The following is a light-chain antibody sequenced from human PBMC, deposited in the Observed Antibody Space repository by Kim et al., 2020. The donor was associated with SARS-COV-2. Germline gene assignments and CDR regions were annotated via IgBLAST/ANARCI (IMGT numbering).Light chain of an antibody. Sequence: ASFGDTVTITCRASQGISKFLAWFQQKPGRAPKSLIYASSSLQSGVPPKFSGSGSETDFTLTINSLEPEDSATYYCHQYYTFPITFGHGTPLEIK. CDR1: QGISKF. V-gene: IGKV1-16*02. CDR3: HQYYTFPIT. J-gene: IGKJ5*01. CDR2: ASS.